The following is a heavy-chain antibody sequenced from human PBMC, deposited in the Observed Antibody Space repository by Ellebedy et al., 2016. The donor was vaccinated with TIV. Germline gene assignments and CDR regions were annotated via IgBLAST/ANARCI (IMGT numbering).Heavy chain of an antibody. CDR2: IIPILGIA. V-gene: IGHV1-69*04. CDR1: GGTFSSYA. Sequence: AASVKVSCKASGGTFSSYAISWVRQAPGQGLEWMGRIIPILGIANYAQKFQGRVTITADKSTSTAYMELSSLRSDDTAVYYCARDLTAISGVVISPPFDYWGQGTLVTVSS. D-gene: IGHD3-3*01. J-gene: IGHJ4*02. CDR3: ARDLTAISGVVISPPFDY.